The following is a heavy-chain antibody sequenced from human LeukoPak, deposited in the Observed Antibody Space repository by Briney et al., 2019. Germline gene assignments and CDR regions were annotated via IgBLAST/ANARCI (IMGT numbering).Heavy chain of an antibody. V-gene: IGHV4-39*07. CDR2: IYYSGST. J-gene: IGHJ4*02. CDR3: ASRPRAMVATVRYFDY. CDR1: GGSISGSSYY. D-gene: IGHD5-12*01. Sequence: SETLSLTCTVSGGSISGSSYYWGWIRQPPGKGLEWIGSIYYSGSTYYNPSLKSRVTISVDTSKNQFSLKLSSVTAADTAVYYCASRPRAMVATVRYFDYWGQGTLVTVSS.